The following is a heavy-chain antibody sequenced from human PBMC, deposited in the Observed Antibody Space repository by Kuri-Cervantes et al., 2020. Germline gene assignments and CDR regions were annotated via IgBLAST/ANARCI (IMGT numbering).Heavy chain of an antibody. D-gene: IGHD3-10*01. Sequence: ASVKVSCKASGYTFTSYAMHWVRQAPGQRLEWMGWSNAGNGNTKYSQEFQGRVTITRDTSASTAYMELSRLRSDDTAVYYCAREAPSWYGSGDWYFDLWGRGTLVTVSS. V-gene: IGHV1-3*02. CDR3: AREAPSWYGSGDWYFDL. CDR1: GYTFTSYA. CDR2: SNAGNGNT. J-gene: IGHJ2*01.